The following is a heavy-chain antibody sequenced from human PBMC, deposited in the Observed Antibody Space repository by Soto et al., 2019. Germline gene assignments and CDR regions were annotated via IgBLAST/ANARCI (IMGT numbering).Heavy chain of an antibody. Sequence: ASVKVSCKASGYTFTGYYMHWVRQAPGQGLEWMGWINPNSGGTNYAQKFQGRVTMTRDTSTSTAYMELSRLRSDDTAVYYCARDGDVGSYRGYYYYGMDVWGQGTTVTV. V-gene: IGHV1-2*02. D-gene: IGHD1-26*01. CDR3: ARDGDVGSYRGYYYYGMDV. CDR1: GYTFTGYY. CDR2: INPNSGGT. J-gene: IGHJ6*02.